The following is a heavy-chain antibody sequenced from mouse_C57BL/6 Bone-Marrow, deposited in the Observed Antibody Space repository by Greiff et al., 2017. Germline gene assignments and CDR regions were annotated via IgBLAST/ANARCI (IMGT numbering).Heavy chain of an antibody. CDR1: GFTFSSYA. Sequence: EVQLVESGGGLVKPGGSLKLSCAASGFTFSSYAMSWVRQTPEKRLEWVATISDGGSYTYYPDNVKGRFTISRDNAKNTLYLQMSHLKSEDTAMYYCARDGGYLYYFDYWGQGTTLTVAS. V-gene: IGHV5-4*01. CDR3: ARDGGYLYYFDY. D-gene: IGHD1-1*02. J-gene: IGHJ2*01. CDR2: ISDGGSYT.